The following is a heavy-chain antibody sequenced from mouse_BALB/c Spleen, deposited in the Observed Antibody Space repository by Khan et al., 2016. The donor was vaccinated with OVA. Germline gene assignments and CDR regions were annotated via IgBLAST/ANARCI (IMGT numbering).Heavy chain of an antibody. Sequence: EVKLVESGGGLVKPGGSLKLSCAASGFTFSTYAMSWVRQTPEKRLEWVATISSDGDYTYFPDNVTGRFTISSDNAKNTLCLQMTSLRSEDTAMNYCARSPYGNFAYWGQGTLVTVSA. CDR2: ISSDGDYT. J-gene: IGHJ3*01. V-gene: IGHV5-9-3*01. CDR1: GFTFSTYA. CDR3: ARSPYGNFAY. D-gene: IGHD2-1*01.